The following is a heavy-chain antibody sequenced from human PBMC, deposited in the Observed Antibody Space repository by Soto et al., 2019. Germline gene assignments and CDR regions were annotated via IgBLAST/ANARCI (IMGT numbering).Heavy chain of an antibody. Sequence: ASVKVSCKASGGTFSSYAISWVRQAPGQGLEWMGGIIPIFGTANYAQKFQGRVTITADESTSTAYMELSSLRSEDTAVYYCASQGEATISDYWGQGTLVTVSS. V-gene: IGHV1-69*13. J-gene: IGHJ4*02. CDR1: GGTFSSYA. D-gene: IGHD5-12*01. CDR3: ASQGEATISDY. CDR2: IIPIFGTA.